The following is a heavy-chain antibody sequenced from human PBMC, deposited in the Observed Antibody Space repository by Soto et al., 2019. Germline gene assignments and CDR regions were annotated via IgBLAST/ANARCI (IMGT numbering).Heavy chain of an antibody. CDR3: ARGFDWLPLEY. D-gene: IGHD3-9*01. V-gene: IGHV1-8*01. Sequence: QVQLVQSGAAVKKPGASVKVSCKASGYTFTSYDINWVRQATGQGREWMGWMNANSGNTCYAQKFQGRVTMTRNTSISTADMDLSSLRSEYTAVYDCARGFDWLPLEYGGQGPLVTFSS. CDR1: GYTFTSYD. J-gene: IGHJ4*02. CDR2: MNANSGNT.